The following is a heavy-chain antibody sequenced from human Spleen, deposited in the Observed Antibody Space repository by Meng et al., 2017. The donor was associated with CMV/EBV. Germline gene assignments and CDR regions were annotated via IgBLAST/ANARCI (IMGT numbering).Heavy chain of an antibody. D-gene: IGHD2-2*01. V-gene: IGHV4-59*01. CDR3: ARDRRYCSSSGCNLFVLDI. CDR2: IYSSGST. J-gene: IGHJ3*02. CDR1: GGSISTYT. Sequence: SETLSLTCSVSGGSISTYTWTWIRQPPGKTLEWIGYIYSSGSTNYSPSLRSRMTISVDSSKNQFSLKLSSVTAADSAVYYCARDRRYCSSSGCNLFVLDIWGQGTMVTVSS.